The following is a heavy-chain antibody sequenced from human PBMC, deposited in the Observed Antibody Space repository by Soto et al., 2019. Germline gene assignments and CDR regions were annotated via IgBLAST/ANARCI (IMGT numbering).Heavy chain of an antibody. CDR2: ISSSSSYT. CDR1: GFTFSDYY. CDR3: ARGSMRYYYGSGSYLHY. V-gene: IGHV3-11*06. J-gene: IGHJ4*02. D-gene: IGHD3-10*01. Sequence: PGGSLRLSCAASGFTFSDYYMSWIRQAPGKXLEWVSYISSSSSYTNYADSVKGRFTISRDNSKNTLYLQMNSLRAEDTAVYYCARGSMRYYYGSGSYLHYWGQGTLVTVSS.